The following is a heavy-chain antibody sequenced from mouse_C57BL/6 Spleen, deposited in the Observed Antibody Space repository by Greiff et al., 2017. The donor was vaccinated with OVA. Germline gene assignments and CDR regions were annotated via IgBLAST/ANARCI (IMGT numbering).Heavy chain of an antibody. CDR3: ARDGSSYEGFGY. Sequence: QVQLQQPGAELVRPGTSVKLSCKASGYTFTSYWMHWVKQRPGQGLEWIGVIDPSDSYTNYNQKFKGKATLTVDTSSSTAYMQLSSLTSEDSAVYYCARDGSSYEGFGYWGQGTTLTVSS. J-gene: IGHJ2*01. CDR2: IDPSDSYT. CDR1: GYTFTSYW. D-gene: IGHD1-1*01. V-gene: IGHV1-59*01.